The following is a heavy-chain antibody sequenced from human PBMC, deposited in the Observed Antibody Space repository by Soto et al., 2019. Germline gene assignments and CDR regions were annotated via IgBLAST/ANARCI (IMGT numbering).Heavy chain of an antibody. CDR2: ISTSGGST. CDR1: GFTFSSYA. J-gene: IGHJ4*02. V-gene: IGHV3-23*01. CDR3: AKIPGGKRAKGDYIEY. Sequence: EVQLLESGGGLVQPGGSLRLSCAASGFTFSSYAMSWVRQGPGKGPEWVSSISTSGGSTYYADSVKGRFTISRDNSKNKQYLQMNSLRAEDTAIYYCAKIPGGKRAKGDYIEYWGQGTLVTVSS. D-gene: IGHD3-3*01.